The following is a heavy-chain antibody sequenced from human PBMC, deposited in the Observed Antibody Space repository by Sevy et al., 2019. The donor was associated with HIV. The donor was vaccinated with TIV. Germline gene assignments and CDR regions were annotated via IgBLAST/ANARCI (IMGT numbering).Heavy chain of an antibody. J-gene: IGHJ4*02. CDR2: MKEDGSER. CDR3: VREGVGGYSYSLDC. Sequence: GGSLRLSCAASGFTFSSYWMSWVRQAPGKGLEWVATMKEDGSERNYVDSVKGRFTISRDNAKNSLYLQMNSLRPEDTAVYYCVREGVGGYSYSLDCWGQGTLVTVSS. V-gene: IGHV3-7*01. CDR1: GFTFSSYW. D-gene: IGHD5-18*01.